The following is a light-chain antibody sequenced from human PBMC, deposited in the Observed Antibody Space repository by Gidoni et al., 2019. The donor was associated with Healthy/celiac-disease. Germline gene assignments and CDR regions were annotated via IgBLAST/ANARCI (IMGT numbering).Light chain of an antibody. CDR3: QQYNNWPPWT. CDR1: QSVSSN. J-gene: IGKJ1*01. V-gene: IGKV3-15*01. CDR2: GAS. Sequence: EIVMTQSPATLSVSPGERATPSCRASQSVSSNLAWYQQKPGQAPRLLIYGASTRATGIPARFSGSGSGTEFTLTISSLQSEDFAVYYCQQYNNWPPWTFGQGTKVESK.